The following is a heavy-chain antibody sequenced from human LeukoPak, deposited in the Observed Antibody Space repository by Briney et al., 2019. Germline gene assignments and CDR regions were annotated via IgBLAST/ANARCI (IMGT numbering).Heavy chain of an antibody. Sequence: HTGGSLRLSCAASGVTFSSHSMHWVRQAPGKGLVWVSGISNDGTSTTYADSVKGRFTISRDNAKNTLYLQMHSLRAEDTAVYSCAMGWFGPDSCGQGTLVTVSS. CDR2: ISNDGTST. J-gene: IGHJ5*01. CDR3: AMGWFGPDS. CDR1: GVTFSSHS. D-gene: IGHD3-10*01. V-gene: IGHV3-74*01.